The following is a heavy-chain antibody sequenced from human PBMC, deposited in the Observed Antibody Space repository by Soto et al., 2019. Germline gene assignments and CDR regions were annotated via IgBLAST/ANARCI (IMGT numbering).Heavy chain of an antibody. V-gene: IGHV4-39*01. CDR3: ARLYDFWSGYHYYFYGMDV. D-gene: IGHD3-3*01. J-gene: IGHJ6*02. CDR2: IYYSGST. CDR1: CGSIISSSYY. Sequence: SETLSLTCAFSCGSIISSSYYGGWIRQPPGKGLEWIGSIYYSGSTYYNPSLKSRVTISVDTSKNQFSLKLSAVTAADTAVYYCARLYDFWSGYHYYFYGMDVWGQGTTVTSP.